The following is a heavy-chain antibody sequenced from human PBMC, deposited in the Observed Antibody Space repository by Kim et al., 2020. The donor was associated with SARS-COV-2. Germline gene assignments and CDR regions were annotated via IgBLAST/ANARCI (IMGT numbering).Heavy chain of an antibody. Sequence: SETLSLTCTVSGGSIHSYYWSWIRPPPGKGLEWIGYIYYSGSTKYNPSLKSRVTISVDTSKNQFSLKLSSVTAANTAVYYCARYCSGGSCYSFDYWGQGNLVTVSS. CDR1: GGSIHSYY. CDR3: ARYCSGGSCYSFDY. D-gene: IGHD2-15*01. J-gene: IGHJ4*02. V-gene: IGHV4-59*13. CDR2: IYYSGST.